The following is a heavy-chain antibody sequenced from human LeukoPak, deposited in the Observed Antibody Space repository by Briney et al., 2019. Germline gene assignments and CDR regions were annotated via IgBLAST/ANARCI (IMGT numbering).Heavy chain of an antibody. J-gene: IGHJ4*02. CDR1: GNSISSGYY. D-gene: IGHD3-22*01. CDR3: AGQHDSNGYYFY. CDR2: IYHSGST. V-gene: IGHV4-38-2*01. Sequence: RPSETLSLTCAVTGNSISSGYYWGWIRQPQGKELEWIGSIYHSGSTYYNPSLKSRVTRSVDTSKNRFSLKLGSVTAADTAAYYCAGQHDSNGYYFYWGQGTLVTVSS.